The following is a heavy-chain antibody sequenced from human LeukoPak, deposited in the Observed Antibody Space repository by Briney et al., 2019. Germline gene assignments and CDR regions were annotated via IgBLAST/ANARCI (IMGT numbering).Heavy chain of an antibody. CDR3: ARDGYCSGGSCSRGDAFDI. CDR2: FSAYNGNT. J-gene: IGHJ3*02. Sequence: ASLKLSCKASGYTFTSDGISCVRQAAGQRLKWLGWFSAYNGNTNSAQKRQGRVTMTTATSTSTAYMELRSLRSDDTAVYYCARDGYCSGGSCSRGDAFDIWGQGTMVTVSS. D-gene: IGHD2-15*01. CDR1: GYTFTSDG. V-gene: IGHV1-18*01.